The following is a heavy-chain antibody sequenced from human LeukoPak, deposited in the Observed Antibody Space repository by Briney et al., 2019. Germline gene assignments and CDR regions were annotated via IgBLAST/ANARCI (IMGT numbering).Heavy chain of an antibody. CDR3: ARDYSGSYFDY. V-gene: IGHV3-48*03. J-gene: IGHJ4*02. CDR1: GFTFSSYE. Sequence: GGSLRLSCAASGFTFSSYEMNWVRQAPGKGLEWVSYISSSGSAIYYADSVKGRFTISRDNAKNSLYLQMNSLRAEDTAVYYCARDYSGSYFDYWGQGTLVTVSA. D-gene: IGHD1-26*01. CDR2: ISSSGSAI.